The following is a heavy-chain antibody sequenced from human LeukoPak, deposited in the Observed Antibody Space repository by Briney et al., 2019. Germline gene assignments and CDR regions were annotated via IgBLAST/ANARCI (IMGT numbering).Heavy chain of an antibody. J-gene: IGHJ4*02. CDR3: ARDTRYSSNWILDY. CDR2: ISYDGSNK. Sequence: GGSLRLSCVVSGFTFRSFAMHWVRQAPGKGLQWVAIISYDGSNKYFADSVKGRFTISRDNSRNTLYLQMNSLRAEDTAVYYCARDTRYSSNWILDYWGQGTLVTVSS. D-gene: IGHD6-13*01. CDR1: GFTFRSFA. V-gene: IGHV3-30*04.